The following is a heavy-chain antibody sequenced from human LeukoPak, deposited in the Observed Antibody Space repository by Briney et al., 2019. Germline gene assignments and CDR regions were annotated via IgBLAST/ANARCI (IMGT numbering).Heavy chain of an antibody. CDR2: MNPNSGNT. J-gene: IGHJ5*02. Sequence: ASVKVPCKASGYTFTSYDINWVRQATGQGLEWMGWMNPNSGNTGYAQKFQGRVTMTRNTSISTAYMELSSLRSEDTAVYYCARALRYFDWLPRPNWFDPWGQGTLVTVSS. V-gene: IGHV1-8*01. D-gene: IGHD3-9*01. CDR3: ARALRYFDWLPRPNWFDP. CDR1: GYTFTSYD.